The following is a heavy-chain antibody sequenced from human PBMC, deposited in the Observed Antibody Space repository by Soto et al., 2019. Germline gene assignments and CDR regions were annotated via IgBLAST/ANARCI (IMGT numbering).Heavy chain of an antibody. Sequence: GASVKVSCKASGGTFSSYAISWVRQAPGQGLEWMGWINPNSGGTNYAQKFQGWVTMTRDTSISTAYMELSRLRSDDTAVYYCARDRTTVVNNYYGMDVWGQGTTVTVSS. V-gene: IGHV1-2*04. CDR3: ARDRTTVVNNYYGMDV. D-gene: IGHD4-17*01. J-gene: IGHJ6*02. CDR1: GGTFSSYA. CDR2: INPNSGGT.